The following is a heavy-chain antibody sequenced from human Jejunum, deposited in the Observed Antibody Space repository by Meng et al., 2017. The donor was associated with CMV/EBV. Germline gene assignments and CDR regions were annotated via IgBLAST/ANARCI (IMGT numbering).Heavy chain of an antibody. D-gene: IGHD1-26*01. CDR1: GGYFSNSY. CDR2: INHRGST. CDR3: AREIIFGGSYADC. V-gene: IGHV4-34*01. Sequence: CAVYGGYFSNSYWSWIRQPPGKGLEWIGEINHRGSTNYNPSLKSRVTISLDTSMNQFSLKLTSMTAADTSVYYCAREIIFGGSYADCWGQGTLVTVSS. J-gene: IGHJ4*02.